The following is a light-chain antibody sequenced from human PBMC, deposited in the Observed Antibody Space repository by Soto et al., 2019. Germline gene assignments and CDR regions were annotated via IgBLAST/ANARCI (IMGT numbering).Light chain of an antibody. CDR1: SSDVGGYNY. CDR3: SSYTSSSRVV. J-gene: IGLJ2*01. Sequence: QSVLTQPASVSGSPGQSITISCTGTSSDVGGYNYVSWYQQHPGKAPKLMIYDVSNRPSGVSNRFSGSKSGNTASLTISGLQAEDEADYYCSSYTSSSRVVFGGGTKPTVL. CDR2: DVS. V-gene: IGLV2-14*01.